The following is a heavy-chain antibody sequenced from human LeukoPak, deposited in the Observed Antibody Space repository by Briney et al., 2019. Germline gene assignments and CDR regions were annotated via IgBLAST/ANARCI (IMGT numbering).Heavy chain of an antibody. V-gene: IGHV1-24*01. J-gene: IGHJ5*02. CDR1: GYTLTELS. CDR2: FDPEDGET. D-gene: IGHD2-2*01. Sequence: ASVKVSCKVSGYTLTELSMHWVRQAPGKGLEWMGGFDPEDGETIYAQKFQGRVTITADKSTSTAYMELSSLRSEDTAVYYCARDPQGIVVVPADRPDWFDPWGQGTLVTVSS. CDR3: ARDPQGIVVVPADRPDWFDP.